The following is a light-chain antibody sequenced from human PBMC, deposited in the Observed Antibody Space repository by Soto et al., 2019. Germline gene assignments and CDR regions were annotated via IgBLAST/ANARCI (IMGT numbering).Light chain of an antibody. CDR1: QGISNY. Sequence: DIQMTQSPSSLSASVRDRVTITCRASQGISNYLAWYQQKPGKVPKLLIYAASTLQSGVPSRFSGSRSGTDFTLTISSLQPEDVATYYCQKYDSAPWTCGQGTKVEIK. V-gene: IGKV1-27*01. J-gene: IGKJ1*01. CDR2: AAS. CDR3: QKYDSAPWT.